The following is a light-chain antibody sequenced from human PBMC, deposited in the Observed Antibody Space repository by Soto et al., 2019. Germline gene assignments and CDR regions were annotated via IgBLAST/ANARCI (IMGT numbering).Light chain of an antibody. V-gene: IGKV3D-15*01. Sequence: EIVLTQSPGTLSLSPGERATLSCRASQSVDTTYLAWYQQKPGQAPRLIIYGASSRATGIPARFSGSGSGTEFTLTISSLQSEDFAVYYCQQYDNWPITFGQGTRLEI. CDR2: GAS. CDR1: QSVDTTY. J-gene: IGKJ5*01. CDR3: QQYDNWPIT.